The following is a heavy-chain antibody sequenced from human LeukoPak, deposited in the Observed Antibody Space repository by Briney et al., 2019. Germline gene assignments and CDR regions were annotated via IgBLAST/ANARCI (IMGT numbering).Heavy chain of an antibody. CDR3: AKDIQGTYFFDY. CDR1: GIIFADYS. V-gene: IGHV3-9*01. CDR2: INWNSGSI. D-gene: IGHD1-1*01. J-gene: IGHJ4*02. Sequence: GGSLRLSCAVSGIIFADYSMHWVRQAPGKGLEWVAGINWNSGSIAYADSVKGRFIISRDNAKNSLYLQMNSLRPEDTALYYCAKDIQGTYFFDYWGQGTLVTVSS.